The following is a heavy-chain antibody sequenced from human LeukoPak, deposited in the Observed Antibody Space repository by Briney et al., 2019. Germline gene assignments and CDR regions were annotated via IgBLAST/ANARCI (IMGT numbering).Heavy chain of an antibody. J-gene: IGHJ3*02. CDR3: ASLTVTSDAFDI. CDR1: GGSISSYY. V-gene: IGHV4-59*01. D-gene: IGHD4-17*01. Sequence: PSETLSLTCTVSGGSISSYYWSWIRQPPGKGLEGIGYIYYSGSTNYNPPRKRRLTISVDTSKNQFSLKLSSVTAADTAVYYCASLTVTSDAFDIWGQGTMVTVSS. CDR2: IYYSGST.